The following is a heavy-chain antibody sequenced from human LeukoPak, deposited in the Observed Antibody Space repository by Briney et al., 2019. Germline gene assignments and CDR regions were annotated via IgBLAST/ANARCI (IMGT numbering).Heavy chain of an antibody. CDR3: PRDPYVSNFDY. D-gene: IGHD3-10*02. Sequence: GGSLRLSCAASGFTFSNYWMSWVRQAPGKGPEWMGNIKEDGSEAYYVDSVKGRFTISRDNAQNSLYLHMHSLRVEDTAVYYCPRDPYVSNFDYWGQGTLVTVSS. CDR1: GFTFSNYW. V-gene: IGHV3-7*03. J-gene: IGHJ4*02. CDR2: IKEDGSEA.